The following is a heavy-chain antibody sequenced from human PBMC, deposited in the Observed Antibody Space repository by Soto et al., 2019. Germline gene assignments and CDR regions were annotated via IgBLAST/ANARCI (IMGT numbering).Heavy chain of an antibody. D-gene: IGHD3-22*01. J-gene: IGHJ4*02. Sequence: GGSLRLSCAASGFTFSSYAMSWVRQAPGKGLEWVSAISGSGGSTYYADSVKGRFTISRDNSKNTLYLQMNSLRAEDTAVYYCARDYSSGYYWDDYWGQGTLVTVSS. CDR2: ISGSGGST. CDR1: GFTFSSYA. V-gene: IGHV3-23*01. CDR3: ARDYSSGYYWDDY.